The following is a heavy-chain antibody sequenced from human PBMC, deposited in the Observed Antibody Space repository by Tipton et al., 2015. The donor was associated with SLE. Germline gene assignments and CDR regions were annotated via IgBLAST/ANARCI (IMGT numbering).Heavy chain of an antibody. J-gene: IGHJ6*03. V-gene: IGHV3-30*19. CDR2: ISYDGSNK. CDR3: ARDGFMDYYYYYMDV. D-gene: IGHD3-10*01. CDR1: GFTFSSYG. Sequence: SGFTFSSYGMHWVRQAPGKGLEWVAVISYDGSNKYYADSVKGRFTISRDNSKNTLYLQMNSLRAEDTAVYYCARDGFMDYYYYYMDVWGKGTTVTVSS.